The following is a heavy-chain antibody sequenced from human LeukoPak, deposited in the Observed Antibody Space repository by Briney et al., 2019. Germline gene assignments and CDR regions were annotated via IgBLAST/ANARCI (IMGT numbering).Heavy chain of an antibody. CDR2: FDPEDGET. Sequence: GASATLSCKISGYTLTGLSMQWVRQAPGKGLERMGGFDPEDGETIYAQKFQGRVTMTEDTSTDTAYMELSSLRSEDTAVYYCATDRRVRGVMSHYGMDVWGKGTTVTVSS. D-gene: IGHD3-10*01. CDR1: GYTLTGLS. CDR3: ATDRRVRGVMSHYGMDV. V-gene: IGHV1-24*01. J-gene: IGHJ6*04.